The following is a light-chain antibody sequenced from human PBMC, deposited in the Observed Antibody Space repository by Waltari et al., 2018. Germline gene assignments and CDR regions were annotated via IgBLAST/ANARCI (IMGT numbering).Light chain of an antibody. Sequence: IVLTQSPGTLSLSPGERATLSCRASQSLTKRYLAWYQQKPGQAPRLLIYGASSGAAGIPDRFSGSGSGTDFTLTISRLEPDDFAVYYCQQYGSSIMYTFGQGTKLEIK. CDR2: GAS. CDR1: QSLTKRY. V-gene: IGKV3-20*01. J-gene: IGKJ2*01. CDR3: QQYGSSIMYT.